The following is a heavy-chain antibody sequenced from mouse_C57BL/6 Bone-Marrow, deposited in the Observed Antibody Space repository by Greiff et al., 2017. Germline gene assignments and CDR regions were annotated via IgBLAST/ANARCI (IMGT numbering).Heavy chain of an antibody. CDR2: FTMYSDAT. D-gene: IGHD2-1*01. CDR1: YFAFMASA. V-gene: IGHV1-49*01. CDR3: ASDLLGAMDY. J-gene: IGHJ4*01. Sequence: LQESGAELVRPGSSVKLSCKASYFAFMASAMHWVKQRPGHGLEWIGSFTMYSDATEYSENFKGKATLTANTSSSTAYMELSSLTSEDSAVYYCASDLLGAMDYWGQGTSVTVSS.